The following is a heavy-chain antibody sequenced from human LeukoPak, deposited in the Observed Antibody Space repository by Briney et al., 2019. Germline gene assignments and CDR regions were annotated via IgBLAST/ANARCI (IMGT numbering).Heavy chain of an antibody. CDR2: ISGSGGST. J-gene: IGHJ4*02. D-gene: IGHD6-19*01. V-gene: IGHV3-23*01. CDR3: AKDPSWTGYSSGWYDY. CDR1: GFTFSSYA. Sequence: PGGSLRLSCAASGFTFSSYAMSWVRQAPGKGLEWVSAISGSGGSTYYADSVKGRFTISRDNSKNTLYLQMNSLRAEDTAVYYCAKDPSWTGYSSGWYDYWGQGTLVTVSS.